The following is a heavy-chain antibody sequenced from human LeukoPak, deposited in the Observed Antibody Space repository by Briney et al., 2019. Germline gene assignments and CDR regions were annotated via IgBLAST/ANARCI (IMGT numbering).Heavy chain of an antibody. Sequence: ASVKVSCKASGYTFTGYYMHWVRQAPGQGLEWMGWINPNSGGTNYAQKFQGRVTMTRDTSISTAYMELSRLRSDDTAVYYCARDYDSSGYLFDCWGQGTLVTVSS. D-gene: IGHD3-22*01. CDR2: INPNSGGT. J-gene: IGHJ4*02. V-gene: IGHV1-2*02. CDR3: ARDYDSSGYLFDC. CDR1: GYTFTGYY.